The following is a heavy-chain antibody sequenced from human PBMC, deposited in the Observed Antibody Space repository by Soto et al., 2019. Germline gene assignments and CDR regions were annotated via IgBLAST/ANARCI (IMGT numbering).Heavy chain of an antibody. Sequence: SVKVSCKASGGTFRSYAISWVRQAPGQGLEWMGGIIPIFGTANYAQKFQGRVTITADESTSTAYMELSSLRSEDTAVYYCARDAQPYYYDSSGYYPYYFDYWGQGTLVTVSS. D-gene: IGHD3-22*01. J-gene: IGHJ4*02. V-gene: IGHV1-69*13. CDR2: IIPIFGTA. CDR3: ARDAQPYYYDSSGYYPYYFDY. CDR1: GGTFRSYA.